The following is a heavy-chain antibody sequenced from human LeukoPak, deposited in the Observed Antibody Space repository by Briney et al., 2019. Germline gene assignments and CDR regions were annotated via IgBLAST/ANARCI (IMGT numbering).Heavy chain of an antibody. CDR3: ARNDSSGYFDY. Sequence: PSETLSLTCAVSGYSISSGYYWGGIRQPPGKGVEWIGSIYYSGSTHYNPSLKSRVTISVDTSQNQFSLKLSSVTAADTAVYYCARNDSSGYFDYWGQGTLVTVSS. CDR2: IYYSGST. D-gene: IGHD3-22*01. V-gene: IGHV4-38-2*01. CDR1: GYSISSGYY. J-gene: IGHJ4*02.